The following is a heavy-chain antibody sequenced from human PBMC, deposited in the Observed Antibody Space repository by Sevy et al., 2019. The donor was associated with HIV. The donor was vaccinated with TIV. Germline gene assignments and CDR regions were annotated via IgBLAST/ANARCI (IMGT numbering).Heavy chain of an antibody. CDR1: GGTFSSYA. D-gene: IGHD2-2*01. V-gene: IGHV1-69*13. CDR3: ARDNCSSTSCYWSGGWFDP. J-gene: IGHJ5*02. CDR2: IIPIFGTA. Sequence: ASVKVSCKASGGTFSSYAISWVRQAPGQGLEWMGGIIPIFGTANYAQKFQGRVTITADESTSTAYMELGSLRSEDTAVYYCARDNCSSTSCYWSGGWFDPWGQGTLVTVSS.